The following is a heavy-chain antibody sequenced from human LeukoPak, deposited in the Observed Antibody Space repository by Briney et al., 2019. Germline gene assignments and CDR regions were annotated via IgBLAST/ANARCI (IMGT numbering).Heavy chain of an antibody. J-gene: IGHJ6*03. D-gene: IGHD3-10*01. V-gene: IGHV3-66*01. Sequence: GGSLRLSCAASGFTVSSNYMSWVRQAPGKGLEWVSVIYSGGSTYYADSVKGRFTISRDNSKNTLYLQMNSLRAEDTAVYYCARDRRGYGSGSSSESNYYYYYMDVWGKGTTVTVSS. CDR1: GFTVSSNY. CDR2: IYSGGST. CDR3: ARDRRGYGSGSSSESNYYYYYMDV.